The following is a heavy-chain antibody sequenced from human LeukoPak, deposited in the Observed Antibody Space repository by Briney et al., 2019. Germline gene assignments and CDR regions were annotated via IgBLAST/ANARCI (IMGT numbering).Heavy chain of an antibody. J-gene: IGHJ6*03. CDR1: GFSFSSYA. D-gene: IGHD2-2*01. CDR2: ISSIGGST. V-gene: IGHV3-64*01. Sequence: GGSLTLSCAASGFSFSSYAMHWVRQAPGKGLEYVSAISSIGGSTSYANSVKGRFTISRDNSKNTLYLQMGSLRAEDMAVYYCARVGDCSSTSCYYYYMDVWGKGTTVTVSS. CDR3: ARVGDCSSTSCYYYYMDV.